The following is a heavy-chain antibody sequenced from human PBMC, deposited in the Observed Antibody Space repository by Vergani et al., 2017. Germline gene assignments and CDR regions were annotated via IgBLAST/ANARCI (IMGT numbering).Heavy chain of an antibody. J-gene: IGHJ5*01. CDR3: VRTEYCTGIACNTRFDS. CDR2: IDEYGNRA. V-gene: IGHV3-74*03. D-gene: IGHD2-8*02. CDR1: GFSFNTYW. Sequence: EVQLVESGGGSVQSGGSLRLSYVASGFSFNTYWMHWVRQVPGKGLMWVARIDEYGNRATYGDVETGRFTISRDNAKNTVFLQMNNLRADDAGVYYCVRTEYCTGIACNTRFDSWGQGALVTVSS.